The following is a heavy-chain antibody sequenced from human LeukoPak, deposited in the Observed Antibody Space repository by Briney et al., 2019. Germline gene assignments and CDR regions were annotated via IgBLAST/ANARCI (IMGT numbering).Heavy chain of an antibody. J-gene: IGHJ4*02. V-gene: IGHV3-15*01. CDR1: GFTFSNAW. CDR2: IKSKTDGGTT. Sequence: PGGSLRLSCAASGFTFSNAWMSWVRQAPGKGLEWVGRIKSKTDGGTTDYAAPVKGRFTISRDDSKNTLYLQMNSLKTEDTAVYYCTTDLHYDILTPHYYFDYWGQGTLVTVSS. CDR3: TTDLHYDILTPHYYFDY. D-gene: IGHD3-9*01.